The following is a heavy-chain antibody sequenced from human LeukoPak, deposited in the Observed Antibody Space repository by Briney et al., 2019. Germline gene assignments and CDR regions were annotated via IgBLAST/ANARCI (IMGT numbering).Heavy chain of an antibody. D-gene: IGHD1-26*01. V-gene: IGHV3-23*01. CDR1: GFTFSSYA. J-gene: IGHJ4*02. CDR3: AKDDMWELAYYFDY. Sequence: PGGSLRLSCAASGFTFSSYAMSWVRQAPGKGLEWVSAISGSGGSTYYADSVKGRFTISTDNSKNTLYLQMNSLRAEDTAVYYCAKDDMWELAYYFDYWGQGTLVTVSS. CDR2: ISGSGGST.